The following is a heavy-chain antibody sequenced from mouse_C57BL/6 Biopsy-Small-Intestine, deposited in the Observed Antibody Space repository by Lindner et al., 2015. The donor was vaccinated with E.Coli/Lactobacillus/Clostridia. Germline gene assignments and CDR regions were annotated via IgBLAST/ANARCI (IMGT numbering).Heavy chain of an antibody. Sequence: QLQESGAELMKPGGSVKLSCKATGYTFTGYWIEWVKQRPGHGLEWIGEILPGRGSTKNNEKFKGKATFTADTSSNTAHMHLSSLTTEDSAIYYCARIQNNYDAMDYWGQGTSVTVSS. CDR1: GYTFTGYW. V-gene: IGHV1-9*01. D-gene: IGHD1-3*01. J-gene: IGHJ4*01. CDR2: ILPGRGST. CDR3: ARIQNNYDAMDY.